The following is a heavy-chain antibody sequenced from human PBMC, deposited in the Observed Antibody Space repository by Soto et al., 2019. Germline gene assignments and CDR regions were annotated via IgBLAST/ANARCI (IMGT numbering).Heavy chain of an antibody. CDR2: INAGNGNT. V-gene: IGHV1-3*01. CDR3: ARALTRITMVRGVYYYYGMDV. CDR1: GYSFTSYA. D-gene: IGHD3-10*01. Sequence: ASVKVSFKASGYSFTSYAMHWVRQAPGQRLEWMGWINAGNGNTKYSQKFQGRVTITRDTSASTAYMELSSLRSEDTAVYYCARALTRITMVRGVYYYYGMDVWGQGTTVTVSS. J-gene: IGHJ6*02.